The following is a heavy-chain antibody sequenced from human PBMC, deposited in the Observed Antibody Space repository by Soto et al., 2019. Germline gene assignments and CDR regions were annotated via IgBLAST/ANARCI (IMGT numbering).Heavy chain of an antibody. V-gene: IGHV5-10-1*01. J-gene: IGHJ4*02. D-gene: IGHD4-17*01. CDR2: IDPTDSYT. CDR1: GYSFTNYW. CDR3: ARQHDYGDYYFDY. Sequence: GESLKISCKDSGYSFTNYWITWVRQMPGKGLEWMGKIDPTDSYTNYSPSFQGHVTISADKSISTAYLQWSSLKASDTAMYYCARQHDYGDYYFDYWGQGTLVTVS.